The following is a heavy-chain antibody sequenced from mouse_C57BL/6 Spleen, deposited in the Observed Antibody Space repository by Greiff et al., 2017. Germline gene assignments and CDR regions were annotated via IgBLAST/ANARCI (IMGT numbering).Heavy chain of an antibody. CDR3: ARSDGYDGRRLSWFAY. CDR1: GYTFTSYN. CDR2: IYPGNGDT. D-gene: IGHD2-2*01. V-gene: IGHV1-12*01. Sequence: QVQLQQSGAELVRPGASVKMSCKASGYTFTSYNMHWVKQTPRQGLEWIGAIYPGNGDTSYNQTFKGKATLTVDKSSSTAYMQLSSLTSEDSAVYFCARSDGYDGRRLSWFAYGGQGTLVTVSA. J-gene: IGHJ3*01.